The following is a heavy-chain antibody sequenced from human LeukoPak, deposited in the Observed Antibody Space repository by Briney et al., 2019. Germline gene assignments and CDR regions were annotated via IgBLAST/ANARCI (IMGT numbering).Heavy chain of an antibody. CDR3: ARAVSFRVVPAAIDY. J-gene: IGHJ4*02. D-gene: IGHD2-2*02. V-gene: IGHV3-23*01. Sequence: GGSLRLSCAASGFTFSSYAMSWVRQAPGKGLEWVSAISGSGGSTYYADSVKGRFTISRDNSKNTLYLQMNSLRAEGTAVYYCARAVSFRVVPAAIDYWGQGTLVTVSS. CDR2: ISGSGGST. CDR1: GFTFSSYA.